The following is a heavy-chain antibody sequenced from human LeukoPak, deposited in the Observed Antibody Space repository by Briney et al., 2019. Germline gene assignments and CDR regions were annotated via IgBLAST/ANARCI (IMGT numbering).Heavy chain of an antibody. D-gene: IGHD1-1*01. Sequence: ASVKVSCKASGYTFTGYYMHWVRQAPGQGLEWMGWINPNSGGTNYAQKFQGRVTMTRDTSISTAYMELSRLRSDDTAVYYCARDLSGWKAYYYYYMDVWGKGTTVTVSS. CDR1: GYTFTGYY. V-gene: IGHV1-2*02. J-gene: IGHJ6*03. CDR3: ARDLSGWKAYYYYYMDV. CDR2: INPNSGGT.